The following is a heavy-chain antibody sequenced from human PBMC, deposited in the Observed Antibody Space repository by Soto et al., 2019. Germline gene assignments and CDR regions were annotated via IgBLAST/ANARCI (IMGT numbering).Heavy chain of an antibody. Sequence: QVQLVQSGAEVKKPGSSVKVSCKASGGTFSSYAISWVRQAPGQGLEWMGGIIPIFGTANYAQKFQGSVTITADETTSTAYIELSSLRSEDTAVDYWARNLFSSSWYYYGMDVWGQGTTVTVSS. J-gene: IGHJ6*02. V-gene: IGHV1-69*19. D-gene: IGHD6-13*01. CDR3: ARNLFSSSWYYYGMDV. CDR2: IIPIFGTA. CDR1: GGTFSSYA.